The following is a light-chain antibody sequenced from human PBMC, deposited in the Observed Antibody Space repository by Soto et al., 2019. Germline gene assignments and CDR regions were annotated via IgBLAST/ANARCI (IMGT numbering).Light chain of an antibody. Sequence: QSALTQPRSVSGSPGQSVTISCTGTSSDVGTYNYVSWYQQHPGKAPKLIIYDVTKWPSGVPDRFSGSKSGNTASLTISGLQAEDEADYYCGSYAGSYTHGFGTGTKLTVL. CDR2: DVT. CDR3: GSYAGSYTHG. V-gene: IGLV2-11*01. CDR1: SSDVGTYNY. J-gene: IGLJ1*01.